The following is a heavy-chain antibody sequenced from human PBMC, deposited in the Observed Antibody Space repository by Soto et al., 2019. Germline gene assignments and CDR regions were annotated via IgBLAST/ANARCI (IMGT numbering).Heavy chain of an antibody. CDR2: VKTDVST. J-gene: IGHJ3*01. CDR1: GITFSSYW. CDR3: ARGIRGHYAFDV. V-gene: IGHV3-74*02. Sequence: EVQLEESGGDLVQPGGSLRLSCAASGITFSSYWMHWVRQAPGKGLVWVSRVKTDVSTYYADSVKGRFTIFRDNAKNTLYLQMNSLTVEDTAVYYCARGIRGHYAFDVWGQGTMVTVSS. D-gene: IGHD5-12*01.